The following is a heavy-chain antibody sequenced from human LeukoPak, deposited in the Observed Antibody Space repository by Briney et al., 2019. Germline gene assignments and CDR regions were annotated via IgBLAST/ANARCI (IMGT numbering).Heavy chain of an antibody. CDR3: ARAARHSVLEADFDY. Sequence: VSVKVSCKASGYTFTGYYMHWVRQAPGQGLEWMGWINPNSGGTNYAQKFQGRVTMTRDTSISTAYMELSRLRSDDTAVYYCARAARHSVLEADFDYWGQGTLVTVSS. CDR1: GYTFTGYY. D-gene: IGHD2-8*02. V-gene: IGHV1-2*02. CDR2: INPNSGGT. J-gene: IGHJ4*02.